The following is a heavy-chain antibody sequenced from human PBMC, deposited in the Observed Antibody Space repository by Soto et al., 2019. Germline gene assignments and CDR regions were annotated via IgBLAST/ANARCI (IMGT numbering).Heavy chain of an antibody. CDR1: GGSISSAGYS. J-gene: IGHJ5*02. D-gene: IGHD1-1*01. CDR3: ARDQLEGNWFDP. Sequence: SETLSLTCAVSGGSISSAGYSWNWIRQQPGKGLEWIGYIYHSGSTLYNPSLKSRVTISVDKSKNQFSLKLTSVSAADTAVYYCARDQLEGNWFDPWGQGTLVTVSS. V-gene: IGHV4-30-2*01. CDR2: IYHSGST.